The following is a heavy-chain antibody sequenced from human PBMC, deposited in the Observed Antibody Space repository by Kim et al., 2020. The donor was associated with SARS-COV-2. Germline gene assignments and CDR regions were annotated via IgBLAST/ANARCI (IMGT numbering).Heavy chain of an antibody. CDR3: ARQGVGLVVVAAHFDY. Sequence: GGSLRLSCAASGFTFSSYAMHWVRQAPGKGLEWVAVISYDGSNKYYADSVKGRFTISRDNSKNTLYLQMNSLRAEDTAVYYCARQGVGLVVVAAHFDYWGQGTLVTVSS. J-gene: IGHJ4*02. CDR2: ISYDGSNK. CDR1: GFTFSSYA. V-gene: IGHV3-30-3*01. D-gene: IGHD2-15*01.